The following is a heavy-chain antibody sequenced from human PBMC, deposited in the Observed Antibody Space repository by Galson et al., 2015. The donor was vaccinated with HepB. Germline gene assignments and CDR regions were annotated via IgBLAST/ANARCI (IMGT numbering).Heavy chain of an antibody. CDR1: GGFISSGDYY. CDR3: ARVKRSPRRVLRFLEWFPPTLIDP. J-gene: IGHJ5*02. CDR2: IYYSGST. V-gene: IGHV4-30-4*01. D-gene: IGHD3-3*01. Sequence: LSLTCTVSGGFISSGDYYWSWIRQPPGKGLEWIGYIYYSGSTYYNPSLKSRVTISVDTSKNQFSLKLSSVTAADTAVYYCARVKRSPRRVLRFLEWFPPTLIDPWGQGTLVTVSS.